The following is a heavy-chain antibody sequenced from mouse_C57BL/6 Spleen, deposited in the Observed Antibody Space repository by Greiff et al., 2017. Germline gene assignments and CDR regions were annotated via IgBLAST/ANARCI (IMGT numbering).Heavy chain of an antibody. CDR3: ARGTNYYGSSKGY. CDR1: GYTFTSYW. D-gene: IGHD1-1*01. V-gene: IGHV1-52*01. CDR2: IDPSDSET. Sequence: VQLQQPGAELVRPGSSVKLSCKASGYTFTSYWMHWVQQRPIQGLEWIGNIDPSDSETHYNQKFKDKATLTVDKSSSTAYMQLSSLTSEDSAVXYCARGTNYYGSSKGYWGQGTTLTVSS. J-gene: IGHJ2*01.